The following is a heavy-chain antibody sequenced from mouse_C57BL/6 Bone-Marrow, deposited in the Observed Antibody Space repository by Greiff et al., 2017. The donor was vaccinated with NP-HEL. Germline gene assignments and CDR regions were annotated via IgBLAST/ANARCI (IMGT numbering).Heavy chain of an antibody. J-gene: IGHJ1*03. CDR3: TPDGYYPYWYFDV. CDR1: GFNIKDDY. D-gene: IGHD2-3*01. V-gene: IGHV14-4*01. Sequence: EVKLVESGAELVRPGASVKLSCTASGFNIKDDYMHWVKQRPEQGLEWIGWIDPENGDTEYASKFQGKATITADTSSNTAYLQLSSLTSEDTAVYYCTPDGYYPYWYFDVWGTGTTVTVSS. CDR2: IDPENGDT.